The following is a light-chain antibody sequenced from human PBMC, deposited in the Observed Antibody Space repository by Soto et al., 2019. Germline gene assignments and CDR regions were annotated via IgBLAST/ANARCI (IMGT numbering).Light chain of an antibody. J-gene: IGLJ2*01. Sequence: QSVLTQPPSVSGAPGQRVTISCTGSSSNIGAGYDVHWYQQLPGTAPKLIIYGITNRPSGVSNRFSGSKSATSASLAITGLQAEDEADYYCQSYDNSSSGDDVFGRGTKLTVL. CDR2: GIT. CDR3: QSYDNSSSGDDV. V-gene: IGLV1-40*01. CDR1: SSNIGAGYD.